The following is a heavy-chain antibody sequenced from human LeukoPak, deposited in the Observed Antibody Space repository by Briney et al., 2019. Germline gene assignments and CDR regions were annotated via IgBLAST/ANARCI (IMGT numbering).Heavy chain of an antibody. CDR2: LYSGGST. V-gene: IGHV3-53*01. CDR3: ASGAQRTSCLDY. J-gene: IGHJ4*02. Sequence: GGSLRLSCAASGFTVSRNYMSWVRQAPGKGLEWVSILYSGGSTYYADSVKGRFTISRGISKNTVYLQMNSLRAEDTAVYYCASGAQRTSCLDYWGQGTLVTVSS. D-gene: IGHD2-2*01. CDR1: GFTVSRNY.